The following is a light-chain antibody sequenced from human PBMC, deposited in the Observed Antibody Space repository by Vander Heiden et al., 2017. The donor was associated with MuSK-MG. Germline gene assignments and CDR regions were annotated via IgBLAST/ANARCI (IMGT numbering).Light chain of an antibody. CDR3: QQRSNWPLT. CDR2: DTS. CDR1: QSVNSY. Sequence: EIVLTQSPATLSLSPGEGATLSCRASQSVNSYLAWYQQRPGQAPRLLIYDTSNRATGIPARFSGSGSGTDFTLTISSLEPEDFAVYFCQQRSNWPLTFGAGTKVEIK. J-gene: IGKJ4*01. V-gene: IGKV3-11*01.